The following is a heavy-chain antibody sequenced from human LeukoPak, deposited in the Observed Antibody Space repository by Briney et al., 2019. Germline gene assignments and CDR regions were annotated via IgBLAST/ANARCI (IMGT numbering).Heavy chain of an antibody. D-gene: IGHD4-17*01. CDR1: GGSISSYY. J-gene: IGHJ5*02. V-gene: IGHV4-59*01. CDR2: IYYSGST. Sequence: PSETLSLTCTVSGGSISSYYWSWIRQPPGKGLEWIGYIYYSGSTNYNPSLKSRVTISVDTSKNQFSLKLSSVTAADTAVYYCARGPYPVRLEYNWFDPWGQGTLVTVSS. CDR3: ARGPYPVRLEYNWFDP.